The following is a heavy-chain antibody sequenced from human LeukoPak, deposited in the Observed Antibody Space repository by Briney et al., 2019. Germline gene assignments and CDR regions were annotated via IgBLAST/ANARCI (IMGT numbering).Heavy chain of an antibody. J-gene: IGHJ4*02. CDR2: IKQDGSER. Sequence: QSRGSLRLSCAASGFTFTRYWMSWVRQAPGKGLGWVANIKQDGSERHYVDSVKGRFAISRDNARNSVYLQMNSLSDDDTAVYYCARDGDYIMPPFDYWGQGILVTVSS. CDR3: ARDGDYIMPPFDY. D-gene: IGHD4-17*01. V-gene: IGHV3-7*01. CDR1: GFTFTRYW.